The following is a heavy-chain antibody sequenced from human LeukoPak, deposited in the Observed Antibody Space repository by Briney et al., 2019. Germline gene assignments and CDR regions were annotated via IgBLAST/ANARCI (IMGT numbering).Heavy chain of an antibody. CDR1: GFTFSSYE. CDR2: ISSSGSTI. CDR3: ARQYSSSARFDP. V-gene: IGHV3-48*03. D-gene: IGHD6-13*01. J-gene: IGHJ5*02. Sequence: PGGSLRLSCAASGFTFSSYEMSWVRQAPGKGLEWVSYISSSGSTIYYADSVKGRFTISRDNAKNSLYLQMNSLRAEDTAVYYCARQYSSSARFDPWGQGTLVTVSS.